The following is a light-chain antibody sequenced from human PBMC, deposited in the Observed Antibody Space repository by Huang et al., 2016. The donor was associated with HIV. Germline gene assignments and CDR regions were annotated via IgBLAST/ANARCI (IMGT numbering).Light chain of an antibody. CDR1: QNVYTN. Sequence: EIVMTQSPATLSVSPGGRVTLSCRASQNVYTNLAWYQHKPGQTPSLLIFGAATGNTGVPSRFSGLGSGTDFTLTIDGLRPEDSAVYYCQQYDKWPRSFGQGTKLEI. V-gene: IGKV3D-15*01. CDR2: GAA. J-gene: IGKJ2*03. CDR3: QQYDKWPRS.